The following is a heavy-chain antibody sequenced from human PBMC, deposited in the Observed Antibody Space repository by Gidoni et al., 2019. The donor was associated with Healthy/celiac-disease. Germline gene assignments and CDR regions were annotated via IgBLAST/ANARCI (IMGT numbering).Heavy chain of an antibody. D-gene: IGHD1-26*01. J-gene: IGHJ5*02. Sequence: EVQLVESGGGLVQPGGSLRRSCAASGVTFSSYSMNWVRQFPGKGLEWVSYISSSSSTIYYADSVKVRFTISRDNAKNSLYLQMNSLRAEDTAVYYCARDFSPVGATFGWWFDPWGQGTLVTVSS. CDR3: ARDFSPVGATFGWWFDP. CDR2: ISSSSSTI. CDR1: GVTFSSYS. V-gene: IGHV3-48*04.